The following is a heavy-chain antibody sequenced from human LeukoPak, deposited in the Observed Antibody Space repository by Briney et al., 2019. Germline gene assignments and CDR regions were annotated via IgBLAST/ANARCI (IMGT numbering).Heavy chain of an antibody. D-gene: IGHD3-10*01. J-gene: IGHJ4*02. Sequence: PSETLSLTCTVSGGSISGYYWSWIRQPPGKGLEWIGYIYYSGSTNYNPSLKSRVTISVDTSKNQFSLKLSSVTAADTAVYYCARGRRVNYYGSGSYYNVDYFDYWGQGTLVTVSS. V-gene: IGHV4-59*08. CDR1: GGSISGYY. CDR2: IYYSGST. CDR3: ARGRRVNYYGSGSYYNVDYFDY.